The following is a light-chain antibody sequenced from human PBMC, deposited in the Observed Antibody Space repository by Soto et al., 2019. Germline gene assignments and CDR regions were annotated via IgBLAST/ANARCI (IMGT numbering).Light chain of an antibody. CDR2: EVN. Sequence: LTQPASVSGSPGQSITVSCTGTSSDIGTYNYVSWYQQHPGKAPKVIIYEVNNRPSGVSNRFSGSKSGNTASLTISGLQAEDEADYYCASFTTSSTRVFGTGTKVTVL. CDR1: SSDIGTYNY. J-gene: IGLJ1*01. CDR3: ASFTTSSTRV. V-gene: IGLV2-14*01.